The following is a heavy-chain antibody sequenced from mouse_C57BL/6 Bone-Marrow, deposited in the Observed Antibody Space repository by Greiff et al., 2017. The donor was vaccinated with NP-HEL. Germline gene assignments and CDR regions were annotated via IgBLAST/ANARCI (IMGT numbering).Heavy chain of an antibody. D-gene: IGHD2-3*01. J-gene: IGHJ2*01. CDR2: IYPSDSET. CDR3: ARDGYYSDY. Sequence: QVQLQQPGAELVRPGSSVKLSCKASGYTFTSYWMDWVKQRPGQGLEWIGNIYPSDSETHYNQKFKDKATLTVDKSSSTAYMQLSSLTSEDSAVYYCARDGYYSDYGGQGTTLTVSS. V-gene: IGHV1-61*01. CDR1: GYTFTSYW.